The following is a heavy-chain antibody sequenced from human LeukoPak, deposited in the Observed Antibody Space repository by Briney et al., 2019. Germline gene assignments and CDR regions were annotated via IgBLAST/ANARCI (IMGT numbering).Heavy chain of an antibody. V-gene: IGHV4-38-2*02. CDR1: GYSISSGYY. Sequence: SETLSLTCSVSGYSISSGYYWGWIRQSPGKGLEWIGNIYRSGGTHYNPSLKSRVTISVDTSKNQFSLKLISVTAADTAVYYCARHDIVGSSAWIDAFDFWGQGTMVTVSS. D-gene: IGHD2-21*01. J-gene: IGHJ3*01. CDR3: ARHDIVGSSAWIDAFDF. CDR2: IYRSGGT.